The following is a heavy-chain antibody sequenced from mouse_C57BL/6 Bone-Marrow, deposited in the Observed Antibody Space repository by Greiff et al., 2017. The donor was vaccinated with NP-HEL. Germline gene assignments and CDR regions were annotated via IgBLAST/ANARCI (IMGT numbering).Heavy chain of an antibody. CDR1: GYTFTSYG. CDR3: ARYLYDGYPAWFAY. D-gene: IGHD2-3*01. J-gene: IGHJ3*01. CDR2: IYPRSGNT. V-gene: IGHV1-81*01. Sequence: QVQLQQSGAELARPGASVKLSCKASGYTFTSYGISWVKQRTGQGLEWIGEIYPRSGNTYYNEKFKGKATLTADKSSSTAYMELRGLTSEDSAVYFCARYLYDGYPAWFAYWGQGTLVTVSA.